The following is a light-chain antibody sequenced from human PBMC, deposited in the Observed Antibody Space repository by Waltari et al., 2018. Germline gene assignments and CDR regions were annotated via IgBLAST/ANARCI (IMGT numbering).Light chain of an antibody. V-gene: IGLV2-23*01. CDR1: STDLASYNL. CDR3: CSYTGSSTSYG. Sequence: QSALSQPASVSGSPGQSLTITCTVASTDLASYNLVAWYQPHPNRAPKLILYEATKRPSGISHRFSGAKSGATASLRISGLQADDEADYYCCSYTGSSTSYGCGGGTKVTVL. J-gene: IGLJ1*01. CDR2: EAT.